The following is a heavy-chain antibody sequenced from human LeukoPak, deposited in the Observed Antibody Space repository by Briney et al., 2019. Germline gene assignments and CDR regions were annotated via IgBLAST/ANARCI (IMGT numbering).Heavy chain of an antibody. D-gene: IGHD3-3*01. CDR1: GGSISRGSYY. CDR2: IYASGST. J-gene: IGHJ4*02. CDR3: AGAPAGSLEWLSPFDY. Sequence: SQTLSLTCTVSGGSISRGSYYWSWIRQPAGKGLEWIGRIYASGSTNYNPSLKSRVTISVDTSKNQLSLKLSSATAPDTAVYYCAGAPAGSLEWLSPFDYWGQGTLVTVSS. V-gene: IGHV4-61*02.